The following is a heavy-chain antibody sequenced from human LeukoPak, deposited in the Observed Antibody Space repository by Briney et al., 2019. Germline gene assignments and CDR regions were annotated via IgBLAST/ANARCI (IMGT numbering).Heavy chain of an antibody. D-gene: IGHD3-22*01. CDR3: ASPRTYYYDSSGSGPPHY. J-gene: IGHJ4*02. V-gene: IGHV1-69*05. Sequence: SVKVSCKASGGTFISYAISWVRQAPGQGLEWMGGIIPIFGTANYAQKFQGRVTITTDESTSTAYMELSSLRSEDTAVYYCASPRTYYYDSSGSGPPHYWGQGTLVTVSS. CDR2: IIPIFGTA. CDR1: GGTFISYA.